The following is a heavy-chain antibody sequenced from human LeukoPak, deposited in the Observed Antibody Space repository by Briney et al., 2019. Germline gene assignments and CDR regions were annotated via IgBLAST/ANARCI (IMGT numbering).Heavy chain of an antibody. CDR1: GFTFSSYA. CDR3: AQRSTATYYYYGMDV. CDR2: ISGSGGST. J-gene: IGHJ6*02. Sequence: PGGSLRLSCAASGFTFSSYAMSWVRQALGKGLEWVSAISGSGGSTYYADSVKGRFTISRDNSKNTLYLQMNSLRAEDTAVYYCAQRSTATYYYYGMDVWGQGTTVTVSS. V-gene: IGHV3-23*01. D-gene: IGHD2-21*02.